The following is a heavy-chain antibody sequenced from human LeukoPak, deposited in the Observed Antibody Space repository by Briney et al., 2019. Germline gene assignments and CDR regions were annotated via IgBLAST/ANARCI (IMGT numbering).Heavy chain of an antibody. CDR3: ARDNYSYGLDY. D-gene: IGHD5-18*01. V-gene: IGHV4-30-2*01. CDR2: IYHSGST. J-gene: IGHJ4*02. CDR1: GGSISSGGYS. Sequence: SQTLSLTCAVSGGSISSGGYSWSWIRQPPGKGLEWIGYIYHSGSTYYNPSLKSRVTISVDRSKNQFSLKLSSVPDADTAVYYCARDNYSYGLDYWGQGTLVTVSS.